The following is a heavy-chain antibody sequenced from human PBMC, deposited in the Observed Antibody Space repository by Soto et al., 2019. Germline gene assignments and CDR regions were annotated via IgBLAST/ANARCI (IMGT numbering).Heavy chain of an antibody. CDR2: IVVASGQT. CDR1: GSGFISSG. D-gene: IGHD2-15*01. J-gene: IGHJ6*02. CDR3: SADRPDIGVGWWV. Sequence: SVKVSCKASGSGFISSGIQWVRQAHGQRLEWIGWIVVASGQTNYAQNFRGRVAITRDTSTATAYIELTGLTSEDTAVYFCSADRPDIGVGWWVWGQGATVTVSS. V-gene: IGHV1-58*02.